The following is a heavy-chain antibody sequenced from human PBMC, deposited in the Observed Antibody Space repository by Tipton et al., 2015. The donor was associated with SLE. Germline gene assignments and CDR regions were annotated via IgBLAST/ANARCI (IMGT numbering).Heavy chain of an antibody. CDR3: ASLSAPSDY. CDR1: GFTVSNNF. Sequence: SLRLSCAASGFTVSNNFMSWVRQAPGKGLEWVSVIYSGGRTYYADSVKGRFTISRDNAKNMLFLEMNSLRVDDTAVYYCASLSAPSDYWGQGTLVTVSS. J-gene: IGHJ4*02. V-gene: IGHV3-66*01. CDR2: IYSGGRT.